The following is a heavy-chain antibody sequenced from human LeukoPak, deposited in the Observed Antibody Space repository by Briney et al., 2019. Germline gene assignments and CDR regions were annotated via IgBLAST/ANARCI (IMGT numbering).Heavy chain of an antibody. Sequence: AGGSLRLSCAASGFTFSSYWMSWVRQAPGKGLEWVANIKQDGSEKYYVDSVKGRFTISRDNAKNSLYLQMNSLRAEDTAVYYCLVVVVPAAIGNWFDPWGQGTLVTVSS. CDR3: LVVVVPAAIGNWFDP. V-gene: IGHV3-7*01. CDR2: IKQDGSEK. J-gene: IGHJ5*02. CDR1: GFTFSSYW. D-gene: IGHD2-2*02.